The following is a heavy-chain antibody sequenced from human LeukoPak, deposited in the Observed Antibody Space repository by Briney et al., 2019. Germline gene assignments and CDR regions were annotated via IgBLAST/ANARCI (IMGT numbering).Heavy chain of an antibody. CDR3: AKETPNYSSVDY. V-gene: IGHV3-21*04. D-gene: IGHD6-19*01. J-gene: IGHJ4*02. Sequence: GGSLRLSCAASGFTFSSYSMNWVRQAPGKGLEWVSSISSSSSYIYYADSAKGRFTISRDNAKNSLYLQTNTLRAEDTAVYYCAKETPNYSSVDYWGQGTLVTVSS. CDR1: GFTFSSYS. CDR2: ISSSSSYI.